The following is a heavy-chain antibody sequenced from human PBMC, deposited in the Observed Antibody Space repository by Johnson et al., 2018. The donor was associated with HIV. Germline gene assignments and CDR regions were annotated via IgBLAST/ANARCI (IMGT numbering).Heavy chain of an antibody. V-gene: IGHV3-30*02. D-gene: IGHD3-10*01. J-gene: IGHJ3*02. Sequence: QVQLVESGGGVVQPGGSLRLSCVASGFTFSSYGMHWVRQAPGKGLEWVAFIRYDGSNKYYADSVKGRFTISRDNSKNTLYLQMNSLRAEDTAVYYCARGVDGAFDIWGQGTMVTVSS. CDR2: IRYDGSNK. CDR3: ARGVDGAFDI. CDR1: GFTFSSYG.